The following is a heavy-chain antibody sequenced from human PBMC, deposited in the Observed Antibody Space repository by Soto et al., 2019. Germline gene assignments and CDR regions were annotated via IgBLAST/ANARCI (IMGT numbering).Heavy chain of an antibody. CDR2: ISGSGGST. Sequence: PGGSLRLSCAASGFTFSSYAMSWVRQAPGKGLEWVSAISGSGGSTYYADSVKGRFTISRDNSKNTLYLQMNSLRAEDTAVYYCANLYVGATHLNYYYGMDVWGQGTTVTVSS. D-gene: IGHD1-26*01. J-gene: IGHJ6*02. CDR1: GFTFSSYA. V-gene: IGHV3-23*01. CDR3: ANLYVGATHLNYYYGMDV.